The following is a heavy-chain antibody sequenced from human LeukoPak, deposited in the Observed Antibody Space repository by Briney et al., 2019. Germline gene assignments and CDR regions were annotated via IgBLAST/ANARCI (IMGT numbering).Heavy chain of an antibody. CDR3: ARDSSDGMDV. Sequence: ASVKVSCRASGYTFTCYYMHWVRQAPGQGLEWMGRINPNSGGTNYAQKFQGRVTMTRDTSISTAYMELSRLRSDDTAVYYCARDSSDGMDVWGQGTTVTVSS. J-gene: IGHJ6*02. CDR2: INPNSGGT. CDR1: GYTFTCYY. V-gene: IGHV1-2*06.